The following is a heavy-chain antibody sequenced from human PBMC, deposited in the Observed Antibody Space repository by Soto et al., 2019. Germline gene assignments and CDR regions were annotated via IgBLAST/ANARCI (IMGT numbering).Heavy chain of an antibody. J-gene: IGHJ4*02. Sequence: GASLKISCKASGYSFPAYWINWVRQMPGKGLEWIWRIGPSDSSTKYHPSFNDHVTISTAKSISTAYLQWTSLNASDTAIYYCARRGGGFSYDFDFWGQGTLVTVSS. CDR2: IGPSDSST. CDR3: ARRGGGFSYDFDF. V-gene: IGHV5-10-1*01. CDR1: GYSFPAYW. D-gene: IGHD5-18*01.